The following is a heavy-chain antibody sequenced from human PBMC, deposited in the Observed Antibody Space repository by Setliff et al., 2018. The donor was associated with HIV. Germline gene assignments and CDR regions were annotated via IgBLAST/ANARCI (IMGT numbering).Heavy chain of an antibody. J-gene: IGHJ4*02. CDR3: ARVATVSHPGDYFDY. CDR2: ITPIGGGT. D-gene: IGHD4-4*01. Sequence: ASVKVSCKASGYTFLTYCISWVRQAPGQGLEWMGIITPIGGGTNYAQKFQGRVTLTRNTSLSTAYMELSSLRSEDTAVYSCARVATVSHPGDYFDYWGQGTLVTVSS. CDR1: GYTFLTYC. V-gene: IGHV1-46*01.